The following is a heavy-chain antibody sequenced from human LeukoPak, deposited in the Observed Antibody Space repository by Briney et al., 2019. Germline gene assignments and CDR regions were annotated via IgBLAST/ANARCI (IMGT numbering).Heavy chain of an antibody. CDR3: ARDWPKWGPYQLLSDDYYGMDV. CDR1: GGTFISYA. J-gene: IGHJ6*02. V-gene: IGHV1-69*01. D-gene: IGHD2-2*01. Sequence: GASVKVSCKASGGTFISYAISWVRQAPGQGLEWMGGIIPIFGTANYAQKFQGRVMITADESTSTAYMELSSLRSEDTAVYYCARDWPKWGPYQLLSDDYYGMDVWGQGTTVTVSS. CDR2: IIPIFGTA.